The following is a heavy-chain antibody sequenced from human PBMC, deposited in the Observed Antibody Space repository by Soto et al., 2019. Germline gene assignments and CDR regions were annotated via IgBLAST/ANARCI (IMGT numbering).Heavy chain of an antibody. V-gene: IGHV4-59*01. D-gene: IGHD5-18*01. CDR1: GGSILSYY. J-gene: IGHJ4*02. CDR3: ARGAADTAMVDS. CDR2: IFYSGST. Sequence: SETLSLTCTFSGGSILSYYWTWIRQPPGKGLEWLGYIFYSGSTFYNPSLKSRVTISIHTSKSQFSLQLTSVTAADTAVYYCARGAADTAMVDSWGQGTLVTVSS.